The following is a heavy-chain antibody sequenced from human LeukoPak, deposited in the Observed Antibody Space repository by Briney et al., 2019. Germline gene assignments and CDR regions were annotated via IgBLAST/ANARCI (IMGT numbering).Heavy chain of an antibody. J-gene: IGHJ4*02. CDR1: GGSFSGYY. Sequence: PSETLSLTCAVYGGSFSGYYWSWIRQPPGKGLEWIGEINHSGSTNYNPSLKSRVTISVDTSKNQFSLKLSSVTAADTAVYYCAGRAVAVPYWGQGTLVTVSS. CDR2: INHSGST. CDR3: AGRAVAVPY. D-gene: IGHD6-19*01. V-gene: IGHV4-34*01.